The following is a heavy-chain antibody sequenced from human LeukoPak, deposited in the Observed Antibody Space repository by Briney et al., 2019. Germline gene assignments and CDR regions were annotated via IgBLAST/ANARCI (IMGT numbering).Heavy chain of an antibody. CDR2: INRGGDT. V-gene: IGHV4-39*07. CDR3: ARGYGSGSYYRV. CDR1: GGSISSSSYY. J-gene: IGHJ4*02. Sequence: SETLSLTCTVSGGSISSSSYYWGWIRQPPGKGLEWIGEINRGGDTNYNPSLKSRVTISVDTSKNQFSLKLSSVTAADTAVYFCARGYGSGSYYRVWGQGTLVTVSS. D-gene: IGHD3-10*01.